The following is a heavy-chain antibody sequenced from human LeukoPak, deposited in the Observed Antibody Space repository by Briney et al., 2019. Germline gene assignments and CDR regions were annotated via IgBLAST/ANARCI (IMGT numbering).Heavy chain of an antibody. J-gene: IGHJ4*02. D-gene: IGHD2-2*02. Sequence: GGSLRLSCAASGFTFSDYYMSWIRQAPGKGLEWVSYISSSGSTIYYADSVKGRFTISRDNAKNSLYLQMNSLRAEDTAVYYCARGGETYCSSTSCYTYPFDYWGQGTLVTVSS. CDR1: GFTFSDYY. CDR2: ISSSGSTI. CDR3: ARGGETYCSSTSCYTYPFDY. V-gene: IGHV3-11*01.